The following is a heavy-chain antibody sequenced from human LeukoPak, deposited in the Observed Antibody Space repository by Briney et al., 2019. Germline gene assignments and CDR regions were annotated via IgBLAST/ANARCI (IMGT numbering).Heavy chain of an antibody. CDR1: GFTFDDYG. CDR2: INWNGGST. CDR3: ARDLGHCSGGSCSYYFDY. J-gene: IGHJ4*02. Sequence: GGSLRLSCAASGFTFDDYGMSWVRQAPGKGLEWDSGINWNGGSTGYADSVKGRFTISRDNAKNSLYLQMNSLRAEDTASYYCARDLGHCSGGSCSYYFDYWGQGTLVTVSS. D-gene: IGHD2-15*01. V-gene: IGHV3-20*04.